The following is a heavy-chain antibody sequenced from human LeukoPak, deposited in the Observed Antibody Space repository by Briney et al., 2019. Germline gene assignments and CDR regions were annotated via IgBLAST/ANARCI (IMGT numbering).Heavy chain of an antibody. V-gene: IGHV3-74*01. CDR3: AKDHYWSIDY. J-gene: IGHJ4*02. CDR1: GFTFSSYS. D-gene: IGHD3-3*01. Sequence: PGESLRLSCAASGFTFSSYSMNWVRHAPGQGLVWVSRIKGDGISTNYADSVKGRFTISRDIAKNTLYLQMNSLRAEDTGVYYCAKDHYWSIDYWGRGTLVTVSS. CDR2: IKGDGIST.